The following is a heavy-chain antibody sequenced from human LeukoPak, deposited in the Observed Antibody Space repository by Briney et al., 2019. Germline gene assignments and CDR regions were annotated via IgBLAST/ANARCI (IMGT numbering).Heavy chain of an antibody. CDR3: AREPKNQRILDY. Sequence: GGSLRLSCAASGFTFSSYGMHWVRQAPGKGLEWVAVIWYDGSNKYYADSVKGRFTISRDNSKNTLYLQMNSLRAEDTAVYYCAREPKNQRILDYWGQGTLVTVSS. CDR1: GFTFSSYG. J-gene: IGHJ4*02. V-gene: IGHV3-33*01. CDR2: IWYDGSNK.